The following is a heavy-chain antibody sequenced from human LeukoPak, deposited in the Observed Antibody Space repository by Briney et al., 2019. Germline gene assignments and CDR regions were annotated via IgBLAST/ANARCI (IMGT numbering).Heavy chain of an antibody. CDR1: GFNVSSNY. Sequence: GGSLRLSCTASGFNVSSNYMTWVRQAPGKGLEWVSVIYSGGTTYSTDSVKGRFTLSRDNSRNTVFLQMNSLRAEDTAMYYCARVVSGIYDYNWGQGTLVTVPS. J-gene: IGHJ4*02. D-gene: IGHD3-16*01. V-gene: IGHV3-66*01. CDR2: IYSGGTT. CDR3: ARVVSGIYDYN.